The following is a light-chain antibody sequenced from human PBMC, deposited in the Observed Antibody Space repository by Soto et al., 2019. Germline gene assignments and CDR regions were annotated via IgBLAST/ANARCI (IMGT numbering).Light chain of an antibody. V-gene: IGLV1-44*01. CDR1: RSNIGGNS. CDR2: SNN. J-gene: IGLJ1*01. Sequence: QSALTQPPSASGTPGQRVTISCSGTRSNIGGNSVNWYQQLPGKAPKPLIYSNNQRPSGVPDRFSASEAGTSASLAISGLQSEDEADYYCATWDDSLTGFVFGTGTKVTVL. CDR3: ATWDDSLTGFV.